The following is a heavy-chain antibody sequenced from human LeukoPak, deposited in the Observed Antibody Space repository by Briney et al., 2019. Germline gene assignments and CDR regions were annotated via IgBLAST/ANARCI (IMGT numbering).Heavy chain of an antibody. Sequence: SETLSLTCAVSGYSISSGYYWGWIRQPPGKGLEWIGSIYHSGSTYYNPSLKSRVTISVDTSKNQFSLKLSSVTAADTAVYYCARPAGYFGSDAFDIRGQGTMVTVSS. J-gene: IGHJ3*02. CDR3: ARPAGYFGSDAFDI. D-gene: IGHD3-10*01. CDR1: GYSISSGYY. CDR2: IYHSGST. V-gene: IGHV4-38-2*01.